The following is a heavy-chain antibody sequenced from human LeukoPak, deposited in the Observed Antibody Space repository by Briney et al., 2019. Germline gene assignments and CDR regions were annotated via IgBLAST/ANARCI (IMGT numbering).Heavy chain of an antibody. J-gene: IGHJ5*02. D-gene: IGHD1-26*01. Sequence: PSETLSLTCTVSGGSISSYYWSWIRQPPGKGLEWIGSIYYSGSTYYNPSLKSRVTISVDTSKNQFSLKLSSVTAADTAVYYCARVFGGSYYQPFDPWGQGTLVTVSS. CDR1: GGSISSYY. CDR2: IYYSGST. V-gene: IGHV4-59*12. CDR3: ARVFGGSYYQPFDP.